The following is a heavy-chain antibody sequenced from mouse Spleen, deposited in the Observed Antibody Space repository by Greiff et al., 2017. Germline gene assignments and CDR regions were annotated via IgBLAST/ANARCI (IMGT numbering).Heavy chain of an antibody. J-gene: IGHJ1*03. V-gene: IGHV2-2*01. CDR2: IWSGGST. CDR3: ARNRGIYDGYFDV. Sequence: QVHVKQSGPGLVQPSQSLSITCTVSGFSLTSYGVHWVRQSPGKGLEWLGVIWSGGSTDYNAAFISRLSISKDNSKSQVFFKMNSLQADDTAIYYCARNRGIYDGYFDVWGTGTTVTVSS. CDR1: GFSLTSYG. D-gene: IGHD2-12*01.